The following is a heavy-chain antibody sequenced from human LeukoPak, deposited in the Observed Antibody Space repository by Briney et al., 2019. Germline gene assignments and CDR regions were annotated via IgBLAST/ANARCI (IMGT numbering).Heavy chain of an antibody. V-gene: IGHV1-18*01. J-gene: IGHJ4*02. CDR1: GYTFTSFG. D-gene: IGHD6-6*01. Sequence: ASVKVSCKASGYTFTSFGISWVRQAPGQGLEWMGWISAYNGNTNYAQKLQGRVTMTTDTSTSTAYMELRSLRSDDTAAYYCAASSIAAPSSDYWGQGTLVTVSS. CDR2: ISAYNGNT. CDR3: AASSIAAPSSDY.